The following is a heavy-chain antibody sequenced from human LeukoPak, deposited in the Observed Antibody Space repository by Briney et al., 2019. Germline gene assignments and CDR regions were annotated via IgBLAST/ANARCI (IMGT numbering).Heavy chain of an antibody. Sequence: AVKSSCKASGFTFTSSAMQWVRQARGQRLEWIGWIVVGSGNRNYAQKFQERVTITRDMSTSTAYMELSSLRSEDTAVYYCAADRGRGGGLELDYWGQGTLVTVSS. D-gene: IGHD1-7*01. CDR2: IVVGSGNR. CDR3: AADRGRGGGLELDY. V-gene: IGHV1-58*02. CDR1: GFTFTSSA. J-gene: IGHJ4*02.